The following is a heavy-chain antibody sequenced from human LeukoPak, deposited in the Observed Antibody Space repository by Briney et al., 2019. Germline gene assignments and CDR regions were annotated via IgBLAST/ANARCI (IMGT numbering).Heavy chain of an antibody. J-gene: IGHJ4*02. D-gene: IGHD5-24*01. CDR2: TKYDGSYT. V-gene: IGHV3-74*01. Sequence: PGGSLRLSCATSGFTLSLAWMHWVRQAPGKGLEWVSRTKYDGSYTNYADSVKGRFTISRDNARNTLSLHMISLRAEDTAVYFCGRDGDAYNFDFWGQGVLVTVSS. CDR3: GRDGDAYNFDF. CDR1: GFTLSLAW.